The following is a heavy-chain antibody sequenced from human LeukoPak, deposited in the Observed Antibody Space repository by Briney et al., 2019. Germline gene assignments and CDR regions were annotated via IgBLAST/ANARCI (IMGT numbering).Heavy chain of an antibody. CDR3: ATYYYGSGSSQGSY. CDR1: GGSISSGGYS. D-gene: IGHD3-10*01. V-gene: IGHV4-30-2*01. CDR2: IYHSGST. J-gene: IGHJ4*02. Sequence: SQTLSLTCAVSGGSISSGGYSWSWIRQPPGKGLEWIGYIYHSGSTYYNPSLKSRVTISVDRSKNQFSLKLSSVTAADTAVYYCATYYYGSGSSQGSYWGQGTLVTVSS.